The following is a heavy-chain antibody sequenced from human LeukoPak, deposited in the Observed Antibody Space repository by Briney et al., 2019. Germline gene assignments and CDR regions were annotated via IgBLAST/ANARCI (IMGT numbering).Heavy chain of an antibody. CDR3: ARDLYRIVVVPHYFDY. D-gene: IGHD3-22*01. Sequence: GGSLRLSCVASGFKFSTYWMSWVRQAPGKGLEWVANIKKDGSEKYYVDSVKGRFTISRDNAKNSLYLQMNSLRAEDTAVYYCARDLYRIVVVPHYFDYWGQGTLVTVSS. CDR2: IKKDGSEK. CDR1: GFKFSTYW. V-gene: IGHV3-7*01. J-gene: IGHJ4*02.